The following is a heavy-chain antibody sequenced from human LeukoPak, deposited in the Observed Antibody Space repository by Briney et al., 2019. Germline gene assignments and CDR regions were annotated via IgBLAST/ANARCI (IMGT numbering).Heavy chain of an antibody. Sequence: SETLSLTCTVSGGSISSYYWSWIRQPPGKGLEWIGYIYYSGSTNYNPSLKSRVTISVDTSKNQFSLKLSSVTAADTAVYYCARVRCSGGSCYLFDYWGQGTTVTVSS. CDR2: IYYSGST. CDR3: ARVRCSGGSCYLFDY. CDR1: GGSISSYY. D-gene: IGHD2-15*01. J-gene: IGHJ4*03. V-gene: IGHV4-59*01.